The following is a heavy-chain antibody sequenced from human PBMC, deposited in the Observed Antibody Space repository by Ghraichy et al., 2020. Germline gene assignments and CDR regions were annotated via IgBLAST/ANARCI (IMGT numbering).Heavy chain of an antibody. Sequence: ASVKVSCKASGYSFSSYAIQWVRQAPGQRFEWMGWINTGNGNTAYSEKFRDRVTFTRDTSARTAYMEFRSLRSEDTAVYYCAKGGPTTATSPLGFWGQGTLVTVS. D-gene: IGHD1/OR15-1a*01. J-gene: IGHJ4*02. CDR1: GYSFSSYA. V-gene: IGHV1-3*04. CDR3: AKGGPTTATSPLGF. CDR2: INTGNGNT.